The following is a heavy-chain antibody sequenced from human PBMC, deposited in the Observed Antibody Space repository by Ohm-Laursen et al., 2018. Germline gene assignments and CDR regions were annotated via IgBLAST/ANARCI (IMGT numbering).Heavy chain of an antibody. V-gene: IGHV3-21*01. D-gene: IGHD3-3*01. CDR2: ISNSRSYI. J-gene: IGHJ4*02. Sequence: SLRLSCAASGFTFSSYSMNCFRQPPGKGLEWVSSISNSRSYINYADSAKGRFTISRDNARNSVYLEMSSLRADDTAVEYCARDARDALRLLEIDFWGQGTLVTVSS. CDR3: ARDARDALRLLEIDF. CDR1: GFTFSSYS.